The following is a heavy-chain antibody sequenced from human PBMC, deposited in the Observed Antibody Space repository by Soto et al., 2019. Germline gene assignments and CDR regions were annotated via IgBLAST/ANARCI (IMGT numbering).Heavy chain of an antibody. J-gene: IGHJ4*02. V-gene: IGHV1-18*01. D-gene: IGHD4-17*01. CDR3: ARGTYGDE. CDR1: GYGCTTYG. CDR2: ISAHNGNT. Sequence: QVHLVQSGAEVKKPGASVKVSRKGPGYGCTTYGITWARQAPGQGLEWMAWISAHNGNTNYAQKLQGRVTVTRATSASTAYMEPRGLRSDDTAVYYCARGTYGDEWGQGALVTVSS.